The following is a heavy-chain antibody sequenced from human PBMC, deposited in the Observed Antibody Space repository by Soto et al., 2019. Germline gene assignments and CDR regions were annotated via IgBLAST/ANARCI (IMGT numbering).Heavy chain of an antibody. CDR3: ARPEEGYYYGMDV. CDR2: IYYSGST. V-gene: IGHV4-39*01. Sequence: SETLSLTCTVSGGSISSSSYYWGWIRQPPGKGLEWIGSIYYSGSTYYNPSLKSRVTISVDTSKNQFSLKLSSVTAADTAVYYCARPEEGYYYGMDVWGQGTTVTVSS. J-gene: IGHJ6*02. CDR1: GGSISSSSYY.